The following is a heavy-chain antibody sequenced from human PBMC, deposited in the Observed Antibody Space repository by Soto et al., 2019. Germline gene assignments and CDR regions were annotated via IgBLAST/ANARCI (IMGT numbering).Heavy chain of an antibody. CDR3: ARGGENYYDSSGYYPHFQH. J-gene: IGHJ1*01. CDR2: IIPIFGTA. Sequence: QVQLVQSGAEVKKPGSSVKVSCKASGGTFSSYAISWVRQAPGQGLEWMGGIIPIFGTANYAQKFQGRVTITADKSTSTAYMELSSLRSEDTAVYYCARGGENYYDSSGYYPHFQHWGQGTLVTVSS. V-gene: IGHV1-69*06. CDR1: GGTFSSYA. D-gene: IGHD3-22*01.